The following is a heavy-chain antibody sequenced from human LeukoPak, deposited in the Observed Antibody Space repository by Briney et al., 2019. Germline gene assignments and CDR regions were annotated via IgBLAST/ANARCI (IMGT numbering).Heavy chain of an antibody. Sequence: ASVKVSCKASGYTFTSYYMHWVRQAPGQGLEWMGIINPSGGSTSYAQKFQGRVTMTRDTSTSTVYMELSSLRSEDTAVYYCARSLKAARSVLAAHSGFDIWGQGTMVTVSS. V-gene: IGHV1-46*01. CDR2: INPSGGST. CDR1: GYTFTSYY. J-gene: IGHJ3*02. CDR3: ARSLKAARSVLAAHSGFDI. D-gene: IGHD6-6*01.